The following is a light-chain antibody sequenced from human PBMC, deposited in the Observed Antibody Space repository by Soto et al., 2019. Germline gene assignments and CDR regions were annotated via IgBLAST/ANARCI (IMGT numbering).Light chain of an antibody. CDR3: LQHNSYPLT. Sequence: DIQMTQSPSSLSASVGDRVTITCRASQGIRKDLCWYQQRPGKAPKRLIFGASSLQSGVPSRFSGSASGTEFTLTINSLQPEDFATYFCLQHNSYPLTFGGGTKVELK. CDR2: GAS. CDR1: QGIRKD. J-gene: IGKJ4*01. V-gene: IGKV1-17*01.